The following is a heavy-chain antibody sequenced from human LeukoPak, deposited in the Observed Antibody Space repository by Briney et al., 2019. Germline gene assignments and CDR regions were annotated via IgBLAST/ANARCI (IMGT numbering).Heavy chain of an antibody. Sequence: SQTLSLACAIPGDSLSSDCAAWHWIRPSPSRGLEWLGTTNYRSKRYIDYVVCVKRRMTINPDTSKNQFSLQLNSRTPEDTAVYYCANERFGELNAFDIWGQGTMVTVSS. CDR3: ANERFGELNAFDI. V-gene: IGHV6-1*01. CDR1: GDSLSSDCAA. CDR2: TNYRSKRYI. J-gene: IGHJ3*02. D-gene: IGHD3-10*01.